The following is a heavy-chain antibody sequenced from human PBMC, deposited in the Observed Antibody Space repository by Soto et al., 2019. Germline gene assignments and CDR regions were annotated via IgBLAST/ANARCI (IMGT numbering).Heavy chain of an antibody. CDR1: GYTFTSYG. V-gene: IGHV1-18*01. CDR2: ISAYNGNT. J-gene: IGHJ4*02. CDR3: ARDRPYSSGWYEDY. Sequence: GASVKVSCKASGYTFTSYGISWVRRPPGQGLEWMGWISAYNGNTNYAQKLQGRVTMTTDTSTSTAYMELRSLRSDDTAVYYCARDRPYSSGWYEDYWGQGTLVTVSS. D-gene: IGHD6-19*01.